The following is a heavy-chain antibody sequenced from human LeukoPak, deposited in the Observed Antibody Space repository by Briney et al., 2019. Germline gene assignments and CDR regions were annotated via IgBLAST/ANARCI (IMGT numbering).Heavy chain of an antibody. Sequence: SVTVSCTASGGTFSIYAISWVRQAPGQGLEWMGRIIPILGIANYAQKFQGRVTITADKSTSTAYMELSSLRSEDTAVYYCARDSIKRGYSYADYWGQGTLVTVSS. CDR3: ARDSIKRGYSYADY. D-gene: IGHD5-18*01. J-gene: IGHJ4*02. V-gene: IGHV1-69*04. CDR1: GGTFSIYA. CDR2: IIPILGIA.